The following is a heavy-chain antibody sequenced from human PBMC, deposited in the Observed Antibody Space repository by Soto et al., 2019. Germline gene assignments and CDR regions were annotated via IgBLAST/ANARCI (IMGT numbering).Heavy chain of an antibody. D-gene: IGHD2-15*01. CDR3: ARGQLVVAATLDY. CDR1: GFTFSSYW. V-gene: IGHV3-7*01. Sequence: EVQLVESGGGLVQPGGSLRLSCAASGFTFSSYWMSWDRQAPGKGLEWVANIKQDGSEKYYVDSVKGRFTISRDNAKNSLYLQMNSLRAEDTAVYYCARGQLVVAATLDYWGQGTLVTVSS. CDR2: IKQDGSEK. J-gene: IGHJ4*02.